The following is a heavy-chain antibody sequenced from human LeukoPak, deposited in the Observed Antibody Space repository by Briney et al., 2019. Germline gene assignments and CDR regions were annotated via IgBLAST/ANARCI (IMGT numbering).Heavy chain of an antibody. V-gene: IGHV4-59*08. D-gene: IGHD6-13*01. CDR2: IYYSGST. J-gene: IGHJ4*02. Sequence: SETLSLTCTVSGGSISSNYWSWIRRPPGKGLEWIGCIYYSGSTNYNPSLKSRVTISVDTSKNQFSLKLSSVTAADTAVYYCARHSSSWYVDYWGQGTLVTVSS. CDR3: ARHSSSWYVDY. CDR1: GGSISSNY.